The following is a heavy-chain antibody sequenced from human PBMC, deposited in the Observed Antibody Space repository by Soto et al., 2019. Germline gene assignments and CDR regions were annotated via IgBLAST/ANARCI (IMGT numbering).Heavy chain of an antibody. CDR3: AKDEWQLHYYGMDV. Sequence: QVQLVESGGGVVQPGRSLRLSCAASGFTFSSYGMHWVRQAPGKGLEWVAVISYDGSNKYYADSVKGRFTISRDNSKNTLYLQMNSLSAEDTAVYYCAKDEWQLHYYGMDVWGQGTTVTVSS. V-gene: IGHV3-30*18. J-gene: IGHJ6*02. CDR1: GFTFSSYG. CDR2: ISYDGSNK. D-gene: IGHD1-26*01.